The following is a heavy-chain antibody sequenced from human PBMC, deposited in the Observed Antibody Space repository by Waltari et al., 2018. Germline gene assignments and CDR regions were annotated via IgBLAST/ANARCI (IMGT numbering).Heavy chain of an antibody. V-gene: IGHV3-9*01. CDR3: AKEGDSSSSFDY. Sequence: EVQLVESGGGLVQPGRSLRLSCAASGFTFDDYAMHWVRKAPGKGLEWVSGIRWNSGSIGYADSVKGRFTISRDNAKNSLYLQMNSLRAEDTALYYCAKEGDSSSSFDYWGQGTLVTVSS. CDR2: IRWNSGSI. D-gene: IGHD6-6*01. CDR1: GFTFDDYA. J-gene: IGHJ4*02.